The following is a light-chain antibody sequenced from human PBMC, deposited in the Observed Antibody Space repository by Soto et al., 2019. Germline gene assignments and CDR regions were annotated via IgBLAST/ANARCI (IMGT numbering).Light chain of an antibody. CDR1: QSVRSGR. CDR3: QEYDDSPPIT. J-gene: IGKJ5*01. CDR2: DAS. V-gene: IGKV3-20*01. Sequence: EIVLTQSPDTLSLSPGVRATLSCRASQSVRSGRLAWYQQKPGQAPRLVIFDASNRASGIPVRFSGSGSGTDFTLTITRLEPEDFAVYYCQEYDDSPPITFGLGTRLEIK.